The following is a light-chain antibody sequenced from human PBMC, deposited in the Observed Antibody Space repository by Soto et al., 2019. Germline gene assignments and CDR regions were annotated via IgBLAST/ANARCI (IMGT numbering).Light chain of an antibody. V-gene: IGLV2-14*01. CDR2: EVS. Sequence: QSALTQPASVSGAPGQSITISCTGRSSDVGGYNYVSWYQHHPGKAPKLMIYEVSNRPSGVSNRFSGSKSANTASLTISGLQAEDEGDYYCSSYTSSSTLVVFGGGTKLTVL. CDR1: SSDVGGYNY. CDR3: SSYTSSSTLVV. J-gene: IGLJ2*01.